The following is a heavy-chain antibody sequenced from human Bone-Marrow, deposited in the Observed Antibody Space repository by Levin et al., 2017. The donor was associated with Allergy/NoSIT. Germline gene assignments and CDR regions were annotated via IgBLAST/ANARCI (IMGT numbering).Heavy chain of an antibody. V-gene: IGHV1-69*13. J-gene: IGHJ6*02. D-gene: IGHD3-3*02. CDR3: VRELGTISGSGDV. Sequence: ASVKVSCKPSGGSFNSSPLSWVRQAPGQGPEWMGGIIPMMGTASHAQKFQGRLRITADESTSTAYMELSSLRSEDTAVYYCVRELGTISGSGDVWGQGTTVAVSS. CDR2: IIPMMGTA. CDR1: GGSFNSSP.